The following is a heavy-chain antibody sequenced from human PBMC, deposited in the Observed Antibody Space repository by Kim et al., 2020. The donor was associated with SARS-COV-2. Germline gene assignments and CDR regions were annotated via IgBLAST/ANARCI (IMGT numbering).Heavy chain of an antibody. V-gene: IGHV3-23*01. CDR3: AKLKWDSKLVRGQDF. J-gene: IGHJ4*02. D-gene: IGHD3-10*01. Sequence: ADSVKGRFTNSGDNSKNTLYLQLDSLRAEDTAVYFCAKLKWDSKLVRGQDFWGQGTLVTVSS.